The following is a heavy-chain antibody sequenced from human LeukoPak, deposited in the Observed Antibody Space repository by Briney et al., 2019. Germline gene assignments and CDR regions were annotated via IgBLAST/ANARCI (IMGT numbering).Heavy chain of an antibody. D-gene: IGHD3-10*01. V-gene: IGHV4-59*01. CDR3: ARLSYVGYNWFDP. Sequence: SETLSLTCTVSGGSISSYYWSWIRQPPGKGLEWIGYIYYSGSTNYNPSLKSRVTISVDTSKNQFSLKLSSVTAADTAVYYCARLSYVGYNWFDPWGQGTLVTVSS. J-gene: IGHJ5*02. CDR2: IYYSGST. CDR1: GGSISSYY.